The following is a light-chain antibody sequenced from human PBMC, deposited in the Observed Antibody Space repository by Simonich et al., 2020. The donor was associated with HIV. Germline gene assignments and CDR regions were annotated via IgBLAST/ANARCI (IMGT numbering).Light chain of an antibody. V-gene: IGKV3-15*01. Sequence: EIVMTQSPATLSVSPGERATLSCRASQGVSSNLAWYQQKPGQAPRLLVYGASTRATGIPARFSGSGSGTEFTLTISSMRSEDFALYYCQQYNKWPPMYTFGQGTRLEIK. CDR1: QGVSSN. CDR3: QQYNKWPPMYT. CDR2: GAS. J-gene: IGKJ2*01.